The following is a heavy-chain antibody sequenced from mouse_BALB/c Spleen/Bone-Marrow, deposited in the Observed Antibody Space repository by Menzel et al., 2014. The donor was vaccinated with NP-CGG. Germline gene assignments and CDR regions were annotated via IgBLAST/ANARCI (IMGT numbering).Heavy chain of an antibody. D-gene: IGHD2-1*01. CDR3: ARLDGNYRNYFDY. CDR1: GYTFTSYW. CDR2: IDPSNSES. Sequence: VQLQQSGPELVRPGTSVKMSCKASGYTFTSYWTHWVKQRPGQGLEWIGMIDPSNSESRLNQKFKDKATLNADKSSNTAYMQLSSLTSEDSAVYYCARLDGNYRNYFDYWGQGTSLTVSS. J-gene: IGHJ2*02. V-gene: IGHV1-59*01.